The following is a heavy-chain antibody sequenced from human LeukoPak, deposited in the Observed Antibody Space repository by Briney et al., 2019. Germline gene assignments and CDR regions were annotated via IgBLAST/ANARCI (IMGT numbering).Heavy chain of an antibody. CDR1: GFTFSDYA. CDR2: ISYDGSNK. D-gene: IGHD1-26*01. V-gene: IGHV3-30-3*01. J-gene: IGHJ4*02. CDR3: ARGNSGSHFDY. Sequence: PGGSLRLSCAASGFTFSDYAMHWVRQAPGKGLEWVAVISYDGSNKFYADSVKGRFTISRDNSKNTLYMQTNSLRAADTVVYYCARGNSGSHFDYWGQGTLVTVSS.